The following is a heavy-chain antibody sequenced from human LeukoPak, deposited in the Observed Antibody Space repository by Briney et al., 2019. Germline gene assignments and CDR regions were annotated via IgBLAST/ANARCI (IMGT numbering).Heavy chain of an antibody. J-gene: IGHJ6*02. Sequence: PGGSLRLSCAASGFTVSSNYMSWVRQAPGKGLEWVSVIYSGGSTYYADSVKGRFTISRHNSKNTLYLQMNSLSAEDTAVHYCARDTVFCSGGSCYYYGMDVWGQGTTVTVSS. CDR2: IYSGGST. V-gene: IGHV3-53*04. CDR3: ARDTVFCSGGSCYYYGMDV. CDR1: GFTVSSNY. D-gene: IGHD2-15*01.